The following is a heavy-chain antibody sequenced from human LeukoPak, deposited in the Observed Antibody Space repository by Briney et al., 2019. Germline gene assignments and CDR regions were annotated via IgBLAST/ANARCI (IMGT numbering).Heavy chain of an antibody. V-gene: IGHV3-21*01. CDR1: GFTFSSYS. D-gene: IGHD2-2*01. Sequence: GGSLRLSCAASGFTFSSYSMNWVRQAPGKGLEWVSSISSSSSYIYYADSVKGRFTISRDNAKNSLYLQMNSLRAEDTAVYYCARDLKVVPAALSPWGQGTLVTVSS. CDR2: ISSSSSYI. J-gene: IGHJ5*02. CDR3: ARDLKVVPAALSP.